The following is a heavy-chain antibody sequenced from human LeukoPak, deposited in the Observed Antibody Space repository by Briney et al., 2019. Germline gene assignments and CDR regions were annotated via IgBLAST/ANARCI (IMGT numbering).Heavy chain of an antibody. CDR1: RGSISSDNYY. J-gene: IGHJ4*02. Sequence: SETLSLTCTVSRGSISSDNYYWSWIRQPPGKGLEWIGYIYYSGSTNYNPSLKSRVTISVDTSKNQFSLKLSSVTAADTAVYYCARYYYDSSGYYYFDYWGQGTLVTVSS. V-gene: IGHV4-61*01. D-gene: IGHD3-22*01. CDR2: IYYSGST. CDR3: ARYYYDSSGYYYFDY.